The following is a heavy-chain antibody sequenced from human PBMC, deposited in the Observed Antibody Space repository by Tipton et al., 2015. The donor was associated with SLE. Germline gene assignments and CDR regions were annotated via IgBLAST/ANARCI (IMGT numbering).Heavy chain of an antibody. CDR3: AKGSQWLAL. CDR2: ISGSSDST. V-gene: IGHV3-23*01. D-gene: IGHD6-19*01. J-gene: IGHJ4*02. Sequence: SLRLSCAASGFPFSSYPLSWVRQAPGKGLDWVSAISGSSDSTYYADSVKGRFTISRDNSKNTLYLQMNSLRAEDTAIYYCAKGSQWLALWGQGTLVTVSS. CDR1: GFPFSSYP.